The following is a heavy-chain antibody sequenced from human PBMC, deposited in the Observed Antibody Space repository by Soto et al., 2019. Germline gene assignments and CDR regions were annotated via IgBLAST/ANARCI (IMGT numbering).Heavy chain of an antibody. CDR2: ISYDGSHQ. CDR3: AKDPKCCTIGSHFLDNWFDP. D-gene: IGHD2-8*01. Sequence: GVSLRLSCAASGFTFSNYGMHWVRQTPGKGLEWVAVISYDGSHQFYTDSVKGRFTISRDNSKNTLYLQMNSLKTEDTAMYYCAKDPKCCTIGSHFLDNWFDPWGQGTLVTVSS. CDR1: GFTFSNYG. J-gene: IGHJ5*02. V-gene: IGHV3-30*18.